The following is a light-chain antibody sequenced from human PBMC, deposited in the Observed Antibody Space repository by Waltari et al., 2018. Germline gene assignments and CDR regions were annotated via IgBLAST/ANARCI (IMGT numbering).Light chain of an antibody. V-gene: IGKV3-15*01. CDR1: QSVSSN. CDR3: HQYYATPPDGKT. J-gene: IGKJ1*01. CDR2: GAF. Sequence: EIVMTQSPATLSVSPGERVTLSCRASQSVSSNLAWYQQKPGQAPRLLIYGAFARATGIPARFSGSGSGTEFTLIISSLQSEDFAVYYCHQYYATPPDGKTFGQGTKVEIK.